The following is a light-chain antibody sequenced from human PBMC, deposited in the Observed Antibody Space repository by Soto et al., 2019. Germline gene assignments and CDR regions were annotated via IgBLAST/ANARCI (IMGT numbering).Light chain of an antibody. J-gene: IGKJ1*01. V-gene: IGKV3-15*01. CDR1: KSISSY. Sequence: TQSPATLSASPVESVTISCNSNKSISSYLAWYQHKPGQSPRLLIYGASTRATGIPDRFSGSGSGTDFTLTISSLQPEDFAVYYCQQYDSIPWTFGQGTKVAIK. CDR2: GAS. CDR3: QQYDSIPWT.